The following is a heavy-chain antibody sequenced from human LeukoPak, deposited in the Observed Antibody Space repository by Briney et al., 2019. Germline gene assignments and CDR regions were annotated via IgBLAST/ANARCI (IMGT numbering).Heavy chain of an antibody. J-gene: IGHJ6*04. D-gene: IGHD2-2*01. V-gene: IGHV1-18*04. CDR1: GYTFTGYG. CDR2: ISAYNGNT. Sequence: GASVKVSCKASGYTFTGYGISWVRQAPGQGLEWMGWISAYNGNTNYAQKLQGRVTMTTDTSTSTAYMELRSLRSDDTAVYYCARDRSVVVPAHYYYYGMDVWGKGTTVTVSS. CDR3: ARDRSVVVPAHYYYYGMDV.